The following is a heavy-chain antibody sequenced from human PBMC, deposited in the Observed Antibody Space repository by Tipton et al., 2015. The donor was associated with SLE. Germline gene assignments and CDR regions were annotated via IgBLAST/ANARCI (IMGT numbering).Heavy chain of an antibody. J-gene: IGHJ4*02. D-gene: IGHD3-3*01. CDR1: GGSIFGYF. Sequence: TLSLTCTVSGGSIFGYFWTWIRQPPGKGLDYIGNIFYNGGTNYSPALKSRVTISVDTSRNQFSLKLSSVTAADTAVYFCARDQYDFWSGYYGGGFEYWGQGTLVTVSS. V-gene: IGHV4-59*12. CDR3: ARDQYDFWSGYYGGGFEY. CDR2: IFYNGGT.